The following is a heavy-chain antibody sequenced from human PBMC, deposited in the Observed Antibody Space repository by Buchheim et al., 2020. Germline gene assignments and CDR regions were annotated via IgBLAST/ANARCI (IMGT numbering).Heavy chain of an antibody. CDR2: IYYSGST. J-gene: IGHJ4*02. D-gene: IGHD1-26*01. CDR3: ARGAWEDPGDY. V-gene: IGHV4-59*01. Sequence: QVQLQESGPGLVKPSETLSLTCTVSGGSISSYYWSWIRQPPGKGLEWIGYIYYSGSTNYNPSLKSRVTISVDTSKNQFSLKLSSVTAADTAVYYCARGAWEDPGDYWGQGTL. CDR1: GGSISSYY.